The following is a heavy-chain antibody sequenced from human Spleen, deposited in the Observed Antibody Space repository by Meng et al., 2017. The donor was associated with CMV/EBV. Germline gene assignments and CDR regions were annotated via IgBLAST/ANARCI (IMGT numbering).Heavy chain of an antibody. CDR3: ARDENGYNGQDF. CDR1: GYTFTSYY. Sequence: SCKASGYTFTSYYMHLVRQAPGQGLEWMGWISGFDGHTNDAPKFQGRVTLTIETSTSTAYMELTSLRSDDTAVYFCARDENGYNGQDFWGQGTLVTVSS. V-gene: IGHV1-18*04. CDR2: ISGFDGHT. D-gene: IGHD5-24*01. J-gene: IGHJ4*02.